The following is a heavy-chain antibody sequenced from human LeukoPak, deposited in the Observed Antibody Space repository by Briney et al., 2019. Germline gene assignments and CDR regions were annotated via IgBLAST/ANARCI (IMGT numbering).Heavy chain of an antibody. V-gene: IGHV3-53*01. Sequence: GGSLRLSCAASGFTVSSNYMSWVRQAPGKGLEWVSVIYSGGSTYYADSVKGRFTISRDNSKNTLYLQMNSLRAEDTAVYYCAKTVTTHGAFFDYWGQGTLVTVSS. CDR1: GFTVSSNY. CDR3: AKTVTTHGAFFDY. D-gene: IGHD4-17*01. CDR2: IYSGGST. J-gene: IGHJ4*02.